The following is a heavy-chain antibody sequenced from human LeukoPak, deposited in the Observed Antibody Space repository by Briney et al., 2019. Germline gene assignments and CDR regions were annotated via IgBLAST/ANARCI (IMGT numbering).Heavy chain of an antibody. Sequence: PGGSLRLSCAASGFTFNSYSMNWVRQAPGKELEWVSSNSSSSSSIYYADSVKGRFTISRDNAKNSLYLQMNSLRAEDTAVYYCARASGDIVETATMGSYWGQGTLVTVSS. CDR1: GFTFNSYS. D-gene: IGHD5-18*01. J-gene: IGHJ4*02. CDR3: ARASGDIVETATMGSY. CDR2: NSSSSSSI. V-gene: IGHV3-21*01.